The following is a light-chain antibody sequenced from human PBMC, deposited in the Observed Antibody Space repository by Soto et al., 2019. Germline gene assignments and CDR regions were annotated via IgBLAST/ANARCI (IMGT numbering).Light chain of an antibody. CDR3: SSYINSSTLV. V-gene: IGLV2-14*01. CDR1: SSDVGGYIY. CDR2: EVS. J-gene: IGLJ3*02. Sequence: QSVLTQPASVSGSPGQSITISCTGTSSDVGGYIYVSWYQQHPGKAPKLMIYEVSNRPSGVSNRFSGSKSGNTASLTISGLQAEDEAEYYCSSYINSSTLVFGGGTKLTVL.